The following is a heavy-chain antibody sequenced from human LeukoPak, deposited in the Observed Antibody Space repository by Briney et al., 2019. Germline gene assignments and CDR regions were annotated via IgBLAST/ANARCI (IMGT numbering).Heavy chain of an antibody. CDR2: IFYNGKT. J-gene: IGHJ4*02. Sequence: SETLSLTCTLSGASFRSGGQYWGWIRQTRGKGLEWIVDIFYNGKTNYNPSLKSRVTISLDTSRSQFSLRLSSVTPSDTGVYYCARIFDVWGRGTLVTVSS. CDR1: GASFRSGGQY. CDR3: ARIFDV. V-gene: IGHV4-61*08.